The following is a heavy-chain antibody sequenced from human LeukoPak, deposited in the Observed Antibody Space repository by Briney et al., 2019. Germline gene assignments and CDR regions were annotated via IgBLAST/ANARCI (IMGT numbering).Heavy chain of an antibody. D-gene: IGHD4-17*01. Sequence: PGRSLRLSCAASGFTFSTFVMHWVRQAPGKGLEWVAAIPYDGSNKYYADSVKGRFTISGDNAKNSLFLQMNSLRAEDTAVYYCARHHYGDYDYWGQGTLVTVSS. CDR3: ARHHYGDYDY. CDR2: IPYDGSNK. V-gene: IGHV3-30-3*01. CDR1: GFTFSTFV. J-gene: IGHJ4*02.